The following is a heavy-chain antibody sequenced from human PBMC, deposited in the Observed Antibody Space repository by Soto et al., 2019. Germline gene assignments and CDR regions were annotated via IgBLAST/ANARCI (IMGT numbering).Heavy chain of an antibody. CDR3: AKAGRGHSYSYYYEC. CDR1: GFTFTSYA. CDR2: ISGGGAIT. Sequence: WGSRRLSCAASGFTFTSYAMTWVRQDPGKGLEWLSTISGGGAITYDTDSVKGRFTISRDNSKNMLYLQLNSLRAEDTAVYYCAKAGRGHSYSYYYECWGKGTMVIVSA. D-gene: IGHD5-18*01. J-gene: IGHJ4*02. V-gene: IGHV3-23*01.